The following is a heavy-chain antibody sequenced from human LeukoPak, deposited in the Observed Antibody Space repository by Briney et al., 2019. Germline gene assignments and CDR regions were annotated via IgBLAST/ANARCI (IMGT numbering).Heavy chain of an antibody. D-gene: IGHD3-22*01. CDR3: ARPNITSYYDSRGHDAFDV. V-gene: IGHV5-51*01. J-gene: IGHJ3*01. CDR2: IYPDDSDT. Sequence: PGESLKISCKGSGYKFNAYWIAWVRQMPGKGLEWMGIIYPDDSDTRYSPSFQGQVTISADKSVSIAYLQWSSLKASDTAMYYCARPNITSYYDSRGHDAFDVWGQGTMVIVSS. CDR1: GYKFNAYW.